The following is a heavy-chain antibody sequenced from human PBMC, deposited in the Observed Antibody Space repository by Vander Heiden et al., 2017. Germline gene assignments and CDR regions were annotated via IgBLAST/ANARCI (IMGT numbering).Heavy chain of an antibody. D-gene: IGHD6-13*01. V-gene: IGHV1-8*01. CDR1: GYTFTSYD. J-gene: IGHJ6*02. Sequence: QVQPVQSGAEVKKPAASVKVSCTASGYTFTSYDIKWVRQATGQGLEWMGWMNPNSGNTGYAQKFQGRVTMTRNTSISTAYMELSSLRSEDTAVYYCARDISSSWSYYYYYGMDVWGQGTTVTVSS. CDR3: ARDISSSWSYYYYYGMDV. CDR2: MNPNSGNT.